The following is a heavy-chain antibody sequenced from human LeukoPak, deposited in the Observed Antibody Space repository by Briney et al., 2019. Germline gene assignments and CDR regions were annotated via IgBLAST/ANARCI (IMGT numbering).Heavy chain of an antibody. Sequence: ASVKVSCKASGYTFTDYYIYWVRQAPGQGLEWVGWINPNSGSTNYPQKFQGRVTMTRDTSISTAYMELSRLKSDDTAIYFCARVSCSGDSCYLNWFDPWGQGTLVTVSS. D-gene: IGHD2-15*01. V-gene: IGHV1-2*02. CDR2: INPNSGST. CDR1: GYTFTDYY. J-gene: IGHJ5*02. CDR3: ARVSCSGDSCYLNWFDP.